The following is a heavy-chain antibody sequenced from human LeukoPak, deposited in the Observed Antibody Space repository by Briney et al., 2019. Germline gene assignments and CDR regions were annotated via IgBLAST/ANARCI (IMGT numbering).Heavy chain of an antibody. CDR1: GLHHSVYN. CDR3: ARETGFADAFDF. V-gene: IGHV3-21*03. J-gene: IGHJ3*01. Sequence: GVSVSLLCAACGLHHSVYNMLCAPRATGWALQCVSKITGTGSQLYDVDYADSVRGRFTISRDNGKDSLFLEMRGLRVEDTGIYFCARETGFADAFDFWGRGSLATVSS. CDR2: ITGTGSQLYDV.